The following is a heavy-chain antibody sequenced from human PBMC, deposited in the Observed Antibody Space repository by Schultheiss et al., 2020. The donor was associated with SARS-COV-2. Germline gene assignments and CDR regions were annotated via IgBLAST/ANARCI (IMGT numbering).Heavy chain of an antibody. CDR3: ANVGSGYYSRWFDP. D-gene: IGHD3-22*01. J-gene: IGHJ5*02. CDR1: GFTFSDHY. Sequence: GGSLRLSCAASGFTFSDHYMDWVRQAPGKGLEWVSYISSSGSTIYYADSVKGRFTISRDNSKNTLYLQMNSLRAEDTAVYYCANVGSGYYSRWFDPWGQGTLVTVSS. V-gene: IGHV3-11*01. CDR2: ISSSGSTI.